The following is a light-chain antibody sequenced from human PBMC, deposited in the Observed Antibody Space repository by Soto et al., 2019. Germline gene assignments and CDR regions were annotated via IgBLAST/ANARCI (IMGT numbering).Light chain of an antibody. CDR3: QSYDSSLSGNYV. J-gene: IGLJ1*01. CDR2: GNS. CDR1: SSNIGAGYD. Sequence: QSVLTQPPSVSVAPGQRVTISGTGSSSNIGAGYDVHWYQQLPGTAPKLLIYGNSNRPSGVPDRFSGSKSGTSASLAITGLQAEDEADYYCQSYDSSLSGNYVFGTGTKLTVL. V-gene: IGLV1-40*01.